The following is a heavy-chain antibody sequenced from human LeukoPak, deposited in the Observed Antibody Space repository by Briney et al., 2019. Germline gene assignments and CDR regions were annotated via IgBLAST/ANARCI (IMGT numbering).Heavy chain of an antibody. V-gene: IGHV3-7*01. D-gene: IGHD3-9*01. Sequence: GGSLRLSCAASGSIFTNFFMSWVRQAPGKGLEWVASIKHDGSEKYYVDSVRGRFTISRDSTMNSLYLQMSSLRAEDTAVYYCATDRGWRTTGYYLYYFEYWGQGTLVTFSS. CDR2: IKHDGSEK. CDR1: GSIFTNFF. CDR3: ATDRGWRTTGYYLYYFEY. J-gene: IGHJ4*02.